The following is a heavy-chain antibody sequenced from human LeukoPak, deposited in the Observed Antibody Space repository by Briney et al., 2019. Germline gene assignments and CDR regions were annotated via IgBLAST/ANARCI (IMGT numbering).Heavy chain of an antibody. Sequence: ASVKVSCEASGYTFTGYYMHWVRQAPGQGLEWMGWISAYNGNTNYAQKLQGRVTMTTDTSTSTAYMELRSLRSDDTAVYYCARDLGASWGYNLEDYWGQGTLVTVSS. CDR3: ARDLGASWGYNLEDY. V-gene: IGHV1-18*04. J-gene: IGHJ4*02. CDR2: ISAYNGNT. CDR1: GYTFTGYY. D-gene: IGHD5-24*01.